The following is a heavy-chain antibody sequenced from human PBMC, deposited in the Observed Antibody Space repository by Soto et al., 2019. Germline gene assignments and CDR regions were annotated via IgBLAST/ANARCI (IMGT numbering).Heavy chain of an antibody. CDR3: AREGVPIGSPGNFYDY. CDR2: INANDGDT. J-gene: IGHJ4*02. CDR1: GYTFTGYY. V-gene: IGHV1-2*04. Sequence: QVQLVQSGAEVKESGASVKVSCEASGYTFTGYYIHWVRQAPGQGLEWMGWINANDGDTKYAQKFQGWVTMTRDTSISTAYMEVRRLTSDDTALYYCAREGVPIGSPGNFYDYWGQGTPVTVSS. D-gene: IGHD3-10*01.